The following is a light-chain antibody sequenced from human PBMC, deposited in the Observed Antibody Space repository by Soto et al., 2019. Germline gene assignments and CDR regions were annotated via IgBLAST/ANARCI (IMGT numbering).Light chain of an antibody. V-gene: IGKV3-11*01. J-gene: IGKJ1*01. CDR3: QQRSNWPQT. Sequence: VLTQSPATLSLSPGEGATLSCRASQSIGNYLAWYQKKPGQAPRLIIYLTSNRATGIPDRVSGSGSGTDFTLTISSLEPEEGAVDDCQQRSNWPQTFGQGTKVDIK. CDR2: LTS. CDR1: QSIGNY.